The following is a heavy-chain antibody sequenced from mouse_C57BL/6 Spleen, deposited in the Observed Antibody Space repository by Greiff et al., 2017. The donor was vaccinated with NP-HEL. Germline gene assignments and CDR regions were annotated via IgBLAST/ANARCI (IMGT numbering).Heavy chain of an antibody. Sequence: QVQLQQSGTELVKPGASVKLSCKASGYTFTSYWMHWVKQRPGQGLEWIGNINPSNGGTNYNEKFKSKATLTVDKSSSTAYMQLSSLTSEDSAVYYCARSDGYYPWYIDVWGTGTTVTVSS. V-gene: IGHV1-53*01. CDR1: GYTFTSYW. CDR3: ARSDGYYPWYIDV. CDR2: INPSNGGT. J-gene: IGHJ1*03. D-gene: IGHD2-3*01.